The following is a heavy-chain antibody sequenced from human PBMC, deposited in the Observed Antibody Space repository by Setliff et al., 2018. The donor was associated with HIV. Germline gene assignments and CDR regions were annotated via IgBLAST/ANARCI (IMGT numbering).Heavy chain of an antibody. CDR2: IYYSGST. V-gene: IGHV4-31*03. J-gene: IGHJ4*02. CDR1: GGSISSGGYY. D-gene: IGHD3-22*01. CDR3: ARKGKYYYDSSGYSN. Sequence: SLSLTCTVSGGSISSGGYYWSWIRQHPGKGLEWIGYIYYSGSTYYNPSLKRRVTISVDTSKNQFSLKLSSVTAADTAVYYCARKGKYYYDSSGYSNWGQGTLVTVSS.